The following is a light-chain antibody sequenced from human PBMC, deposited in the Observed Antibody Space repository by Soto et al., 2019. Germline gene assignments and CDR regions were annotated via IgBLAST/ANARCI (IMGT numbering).Light chain of an antibody. V-gene: IGKV4-1*01. CDR2: WAS. CDR1: QRVLYSSNNKNY. J-gene: IGKJ5*01. Sequence: DIVMTQSPDSLAVSLGERATINCKSSQRVLYSSNNKNYLAWYQQKPGQPPKLLIYWASTRESGVPDRFSGSGSATYFTLTISRLQAEDVVVYYCQQYYSPITFGQGTRLEIK. CDR3: QQYYSPIT.